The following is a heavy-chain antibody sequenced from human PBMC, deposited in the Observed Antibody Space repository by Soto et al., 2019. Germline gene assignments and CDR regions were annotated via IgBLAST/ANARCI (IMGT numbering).Heavy chain of an antibody. J-gene: IGHJ5*02. CDR3: AGRVGYCSSTSCHGFWFDP. CDR2: IYHSGST. CDR1: GGSISSGGYS. D-gene: IGHD2-2*01. V-gene: IGHV4-30-2*01. Sequence: SETLSLTCAVSGGSISSGGYSWSWIRQPPGKGLEWIGYIYHSGSTYYNPSLKGRVTISVDRSKNQFSLKLSSVTAADTAVYYCAGRVGYCSSTSCHGFWFDPWGQGTLVTVSS.